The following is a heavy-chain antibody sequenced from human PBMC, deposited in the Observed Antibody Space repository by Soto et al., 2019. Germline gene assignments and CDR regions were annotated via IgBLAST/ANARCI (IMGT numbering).Heavy chain of an antibody. Sequence: SVKVSCKASGGTFSSYTISWVRQAPGQGLEWMGRIIPILGIANYAQKFQGRVTITADKSTSTAYMELSSLRSEDTAVYYCAKRRGYSNGEFDYWGQGTLVTVSS. D-gene: IGHD5-18*01. CDR2: IIPILGIA. J-gene: IGHJ4*02. CDR1: GGTFSSYT. CDR3: AKRRGYSNGEFDY. V-gene: IGHV1-69*02.